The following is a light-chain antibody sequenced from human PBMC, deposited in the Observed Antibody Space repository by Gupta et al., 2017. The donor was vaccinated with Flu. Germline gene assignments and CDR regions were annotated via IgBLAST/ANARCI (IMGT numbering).Light chain of an antibody. V-gene: IGKV4-1*01. J-gene: IGKJ1*01. CDR3: QQYYSTPTWT. CDR2: WAS. CDR1: QSVLYSSNNKNY. Sequence: LGERATINCKSSQSVLYSSNNKNYLAWYQQKPGQPPKLLIYWASTRESGVPDRFSGSGSGTDFTLTISSLQAEDVAVYYCQQYYSTPTWTFGQGTKVEIK.